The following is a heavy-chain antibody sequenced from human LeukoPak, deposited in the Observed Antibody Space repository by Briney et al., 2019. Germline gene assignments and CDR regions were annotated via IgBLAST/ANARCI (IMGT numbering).Heavy chain of an antibody. CDR2: IFYSGST. CDR1: GGSISNHY. D-gene: IGHD6-19*01. V-gene: IGHV4-59*11. J-gene: IGHJ4*02. CDR3: ARGVSAVVGLDY. Sequence: SETLSLTCTVSGGSISNHYWSWIRQPPGKGLEWIGYIFYSGSTNYNPSLKSRVTISVDTSKNQFSLKLSSVTAADTAVYYCARGVSAVVGLDYWGQGTLVTVSS.